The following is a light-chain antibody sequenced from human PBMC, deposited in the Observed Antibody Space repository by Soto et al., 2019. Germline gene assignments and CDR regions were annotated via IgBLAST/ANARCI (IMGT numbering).Light chain of an antibody. Sequence: DIQMTQSPSSLSASVGDRVTITCRASQGITNYLAWYQQKPGKVPRLLIYAASTLQSGVPSRFSGSGSGTDVTLTISSLQPEDVATYYCQRYNGAPRAFGQGTQVEIK. J-gene: IGKJ1*01. CDR3: QRYNGAPRA. V-gene: IGKV1-27*01. CDR2: AAS. CDR1: QGITNY.